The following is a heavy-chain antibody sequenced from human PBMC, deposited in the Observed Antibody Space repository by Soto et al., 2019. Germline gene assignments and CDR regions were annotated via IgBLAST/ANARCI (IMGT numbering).Heavy chain of an antibody. CDR3: ERRDGSGYYVF. V-gene: IGHV4-59*01. CDR1: GDSISGYY. CDR2: IYYIGNT. J-gene: IGHJ4*02. D-gene: IGHD3-22*01. Sequence: SETLSLTCTVSGDSISGYYWSWFRQPPGKELEWIGYIYYIGNTNYNPSLKSRVTISVDTSKNQFSLNLYSVNAADTAVYYCERRDGSGYYVFWGQGTLVTVSS.